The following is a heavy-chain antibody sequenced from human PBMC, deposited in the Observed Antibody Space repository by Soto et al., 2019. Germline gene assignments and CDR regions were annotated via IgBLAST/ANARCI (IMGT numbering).Heavy chain of an antibody. Sequence: SVKFSCKASGGTFSSYAISWVRQAPGQGLEWMGGIIPIFGTANYAQKFQGRVTITADESTSTAYMELSSLRSEDTAVYYCACSGSPNDAFDIWGQGTMVTVSS. V-gene: IGHV1-69*13. CDR1: GGTFSSYA. CDR3: ACSGSPNDAFDI. CDR2: IIPIFGTA. D-gene: IGHD1-26*01. J-gene: IGHJ3*02.